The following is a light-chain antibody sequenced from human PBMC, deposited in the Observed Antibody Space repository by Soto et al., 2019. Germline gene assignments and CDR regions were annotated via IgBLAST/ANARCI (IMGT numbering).Light chain of an antibody. CDR3: QQSYSTPST. J-gene: IGKJ1*01. CDR2: AAS. Sequence: DIQMTQSPSSLSASVGDRVTITCRASQSISSYLNWYQQKPGKAPKLLIYAASSLQSGVPSRFSSSGYGTDFTLNISSLQPEDFATYYCQQSYSTPSTFGQGTKVEIK. V-gene: IGKV1-39*01. CDR1: QSISSY.